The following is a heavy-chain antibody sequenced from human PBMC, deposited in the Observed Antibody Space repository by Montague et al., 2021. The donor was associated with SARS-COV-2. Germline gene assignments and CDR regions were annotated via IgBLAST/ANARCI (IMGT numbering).Heavy chain of an antibody. CDR2: IFYSGST. J-gene: IGHJ4*02. CDR3: AKASRGYGGDFDS. Sequence: SETLSLTCSVSGDSVNRNYWSWVRQPPGKGLEWLGYIFYSGSTYNPSLNSRVTMSLDTSKNHFSLNLISVTGADTAVYYCAKASRGYGGDFDSWGQGTLVIVSS. CDR1: GDSVNRNY. V-gene: IGHV4-59*02. D-gene: IGHD4-23*01.